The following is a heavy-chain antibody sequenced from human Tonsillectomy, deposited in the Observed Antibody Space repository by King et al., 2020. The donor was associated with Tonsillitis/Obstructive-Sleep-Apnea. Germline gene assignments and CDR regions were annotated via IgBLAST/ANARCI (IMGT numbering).Heavy chain of an antibody. J-gene: IGHJ6*03. D-gene: IGHD2-2*01. CDR3: ARRKGDIVVVQAATTPHYYYYMDV. Sequence: VQLQESGPGLVKPSETLSLTCTVSGGSISSYYWSWIRQPPGKGLEWIGYIYYSGSTNYNPSLKSRVTISVDTSKNQFSLKLSSVTAADTAVYYCARRKGDIVVVQAATTPHYYYYMDVWGKGTTVTVSS. CDR2: IYYSGST. V-gene: IGHV4-59*01. CDR1: GGSISSYY.